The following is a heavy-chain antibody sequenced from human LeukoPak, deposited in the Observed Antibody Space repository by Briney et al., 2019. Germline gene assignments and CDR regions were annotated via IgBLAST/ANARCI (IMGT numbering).Heavy chain of an antibody. CDR2: INLSGSAQ. CDR1: GFAFSAYW. V-gene: IGHV3-7*01. Sequence: GGSLRLSCSASGFAFSAYWMNWVRQAPGKGQEWVANINLSGSAQYYVDSVKGRCTISRDNAKSSLYLQMNSLRVEDTAVYYCAAWGLHNYWGQGTLVTVSS. CDR3: AAWGLHNY. J-gene: IGHJ4*02. D-gene: IGHD7-27*01.